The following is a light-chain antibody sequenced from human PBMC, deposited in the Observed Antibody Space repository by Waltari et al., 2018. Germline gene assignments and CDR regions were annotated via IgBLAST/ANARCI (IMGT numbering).Light chain of an antibody. CDR3: QQSYSTPPWT. CDR1: QSISSY. J-gene: IGKJ1*01. V-gene: IGKV1-39*01. Sequence: DIQMTQSPSSLSASVGDRVTITCRASQSISSYLNWYQQKPGKAPKLLIYAASSLQSGVPSRCSGRGSGTDFTLPISSLQPEDFATYYCQQSYSTPPWTFGQGTKVEIK. CDR2: AAS.